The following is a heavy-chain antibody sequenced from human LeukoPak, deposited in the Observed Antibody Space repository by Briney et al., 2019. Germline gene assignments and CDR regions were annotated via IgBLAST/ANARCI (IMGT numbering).Heavy chain of an antibody. CDR1: GFTVSSNY. Sequence: GGSLRLSCAASGFTVSSNYMSWVRQAPGKGLEWVSVIYSGGSTYYADSVKGRFTISRDNSKNTLYLQMNGLRAEGTAVYYCARGGYSYGYSWFDPWGQGTLVTVSS. D-gene: IGHD5-18*01. J-gene: IGHJ5*02. V-gene: IGHV3-66*02. CDR2: IYSGGST. CDR3: ARGGYSYGYSWFDP.